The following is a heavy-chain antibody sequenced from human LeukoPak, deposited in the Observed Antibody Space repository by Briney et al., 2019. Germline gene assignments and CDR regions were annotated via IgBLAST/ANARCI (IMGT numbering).Heavy chain of an antibody. J-gene: IGHJ4*02. CDR1: GFTSRSYE. CDR3: AREDYDILTGYYTYYFDY. D-gene: IGHD3-9*01. CDR2: ISSSGSTI. V-gene: IGHV3-48*03. Sequence: GGSLRLSCAASGFTSRSYEMNWVRQAPGKGLEWVSYISSSGSTIYYADSVKGRLTISRDNAKNSLYLQMNSLRAEDTAVYYCAREDYDILTGYYTYYFDYWGQGTLVTVSS.